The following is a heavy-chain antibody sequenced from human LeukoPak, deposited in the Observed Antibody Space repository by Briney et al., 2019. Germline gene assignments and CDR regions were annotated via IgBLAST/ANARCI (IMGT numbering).Heavy chain of an antibody. D-gene: IGHD3-10*01. J-gene: IGHJ4*02. Sequence: SETLSLTCTVSGVSIGSFSYYWGWIRQPPGKGLEWIGSIYYSGSNHYNPSLKSRLTISVDTSKNQFSLKLSSVTAADTAVYYCALRGSGSYSDFDYWGQGTLVTVSS. CDR1: GVSIGSFSYY. CDR3: ALRGSGSYSDFDY. V-gene: IGHV4-39*01. CDR2: IYYSGSN.